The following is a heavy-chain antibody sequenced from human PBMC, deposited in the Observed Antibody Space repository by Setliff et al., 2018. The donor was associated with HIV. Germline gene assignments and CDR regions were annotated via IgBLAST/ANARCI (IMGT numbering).Heavy chain of an antibody. CDR1: GDSISRSRYY. CDR2: FYYSGST. CDR3: ARLSGGMVPNY. D-gene: IGHD3-10*01. J-gene: IGHJ4*02. V-gene: IGHV4-39*01. Sequence: ASETLSLTCVVSGDSISRSRYYWGWIRQPPGKGLEWIGSFYYSGSTSYNPSLKSRVTISVDPSKNQILLRLSSVTAADTAVYYCARLSGGMVPNYWGQGTLVTVS.